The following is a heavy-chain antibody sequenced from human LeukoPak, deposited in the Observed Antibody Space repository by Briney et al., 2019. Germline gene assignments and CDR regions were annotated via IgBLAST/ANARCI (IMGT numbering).Heavy chain of an antibody. CDR1: GYTFTSYG. D-gene: IGHD6-13*01. V-gene: IGHV1-18*01. CDR3: AANGYSSSWYKGGWFDP. Sequence: ASVKVSCKASGYTFTSYGISWVRQAPGQGLEWMGWISAYNGNTNYAQKLQGRVTMTTDTSTSTAYMELRSLRSDDTAVYYCAANGYSSSWYKGGWFDPWGQGTPVTVSS. CDR2: ISAYNGNT. J-gene: IGHJ5*02.